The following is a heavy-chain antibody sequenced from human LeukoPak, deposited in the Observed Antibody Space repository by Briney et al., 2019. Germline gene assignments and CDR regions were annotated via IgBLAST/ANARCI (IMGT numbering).Heavy chain of an antibody. CDR1: GYTFTSYD. V-gene: IGHV1-8*01. J-gene: IGHJ6*02. CDR3: AREFAAAAGEKQNPYDYYYGMDV. D-gene: IGHD6-13*01. CDR2: MNPNSGNT. Sequence: ASVKVSCKASGYTFTSYDINWVRQATGQGLEWMGWMNPNSGNTGYAQKFQGRVTMTRNTSISTAYMELSSLRSEDTAVYYCAREFAAAAGEKQNPYDYYYGMDVWGQGTTVTVSS.